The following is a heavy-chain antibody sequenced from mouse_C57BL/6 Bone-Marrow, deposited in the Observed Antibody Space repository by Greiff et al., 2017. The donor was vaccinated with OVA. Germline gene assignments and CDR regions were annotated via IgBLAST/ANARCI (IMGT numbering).Heavy chain of an antibody. Sequence: QVQLQQSGAELVKPGASVKISCKASGYAFSSYWMNWVKQRPGKGLEWIGQIYPGDGDTNYNGKFKGKATLTADKSSSTAYMQLSSLTSEDSAVYFCARPRYYYGSSYVGWGQGTTPTVSS. CDR3: ARPRYYYGSSYVG. V-gene: IGHV1-80*01. CDR2: IYPGDGDT. CDR1: GYAFSSYW. D-gene: IGHD1-1*01. J-gene: IGHJ2*01.